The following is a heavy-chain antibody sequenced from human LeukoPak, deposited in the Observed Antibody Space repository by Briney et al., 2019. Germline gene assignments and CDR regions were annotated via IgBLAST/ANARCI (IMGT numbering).Heavy chain of an antibody. CDR2: IKKTGSET. CDR1: GFTFSHFW. V-gene: IGHV3-7*01. Sequence: GGSLRLSCAASGFTFSHFWMSWVRQAPGKGLEWVTYIKKTGSETYYVDSVKGRFTITRDNTRNSLFLQMYSLRAEDTAVYFCAREDGYCSGGNCYSYFDSWGQGTLVTVSS. D-gene: IGHD2-15*01. CDR3: AREDGYCSGGNCYSYFDS. J-gene: IGHJ4*02.